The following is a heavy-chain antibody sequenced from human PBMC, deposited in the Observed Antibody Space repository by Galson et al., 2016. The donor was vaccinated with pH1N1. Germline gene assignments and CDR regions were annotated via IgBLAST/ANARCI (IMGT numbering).Heavy chain of an antibody. CDR3: ARAIFAAAAV. V-gene: IGHV3-7*03. J-gene: IGHJ4*02. Sequence: SLRLSCAASGFTFSNYWMSWVRQAPGKGLEWVANINQTGSVQYYVASVKGRFTISRDNAKNSLYLQMNSLTAEETAVYYCARAIFAAAAVWGQGTLVTVSS. D-gene: IGHD6-13*01. CDR2: INQTGSVQ. CDR1: GFTFSNYW.